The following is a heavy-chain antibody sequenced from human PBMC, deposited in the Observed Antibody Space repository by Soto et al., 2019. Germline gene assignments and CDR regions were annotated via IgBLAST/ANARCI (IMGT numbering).Heavy chain of an antibody. V-gene: IGHV3-21*01. D-gene: IGHD2-15*01. CDR3: ARDLPPDCSGGRCYSAFDY. CDR2: ISSGSSYI. CDR1: GFTFSTYN. Sequence: GGSLRLSCAASGFTFSTYNMNWVRQAPGKGLEWVSSISSGSSYIYYADSVKGRFTISRDNAKNSLYLQMNSLRAEDTAVYYCARDLPPDCSGGRCYSAFDYWGQGTLVTVSS. J-gene: IGHJ4*02.